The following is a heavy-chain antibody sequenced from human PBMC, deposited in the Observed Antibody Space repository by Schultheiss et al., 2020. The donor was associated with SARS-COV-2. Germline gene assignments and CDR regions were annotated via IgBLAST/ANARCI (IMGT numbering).Heavy chain of an antibody. Sequence: GGSLRLSCAASGFTFDDYAMHWVRQAPGKGLEWVSSISSSSSYIYYADSVKGRFTISRDNSKNTLYLQMNSLRAEDTAVYYCARGAYDQYYYYGMDVWGQGTTVTVSS. V-gene: IGHV3-21*01. D-gene: IGHD3-3*01. J-gene: IGHJ6*02. CDR1: GFTFDDYA. CDR2: ISSSSSYI. CDR3: ARGAYDQYYYYGMDV.